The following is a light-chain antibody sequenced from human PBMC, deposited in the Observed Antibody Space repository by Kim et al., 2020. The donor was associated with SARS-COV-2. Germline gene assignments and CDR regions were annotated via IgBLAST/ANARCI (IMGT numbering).Light chain of an antibody. CDR1: TSGIGSNY. Sequence: RVTISGSGNTSGIGSNYVYWYQQLPGMAPKLLIYRNSQRPSGVPDRFSGSESGTSASLAISGLRPEDEADYYCATWDDSLSGLYVFGTGTKVTVL. J-gene: IGLJ1*01. V-gene: IGLV1-47*01. CDR2: RNS. CDR3: ATWDDSLSGLYV.